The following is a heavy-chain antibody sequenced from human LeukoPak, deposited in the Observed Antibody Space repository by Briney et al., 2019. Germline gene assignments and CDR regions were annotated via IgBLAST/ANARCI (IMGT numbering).Heavy chain of an antibody. V-gene: IGHV1-18*01. CDR3: ARGRRGYSGYDRSLDY. Sequence: ASEKVSCKASGYTFTSYGISWVRQAPGQGLEWMGWISAYNGNTNYAQKLQGRVTMTTDTSTSTAYMELRSLRSDDTAVYYCARGRRGYSGYDRSLDYWGQGTLVTVSS. J-gene: IGHJ4*02. D-gene: IGHD5-12*01. CDR1: GYTFTSYG. CDR2: ISAYNGNT.